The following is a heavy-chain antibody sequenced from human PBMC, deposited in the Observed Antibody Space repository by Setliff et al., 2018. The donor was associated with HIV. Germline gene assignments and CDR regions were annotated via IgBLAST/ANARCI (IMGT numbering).Heavy chain of an antibody. Sequence: PSETLSLTCTVSGGSISSRGYYWGWIRQPPGKELEWIGSIYYSGSTYYNPSLKGRVAISVDTPKNQFSLKLTSVTAADTAVYYCARDRGSYNFWSGLARGDNWFDPWGQGTLVTVSS. CDR1: GGSISSRGYY. D-gene: IGHD3-3*01. CDR3: ARDRGSYNFWSGLARGDNWFDP. CDR2: IYYSGST. V-gene: IGHV4-39*07. J-gene: IGHJ5*02.